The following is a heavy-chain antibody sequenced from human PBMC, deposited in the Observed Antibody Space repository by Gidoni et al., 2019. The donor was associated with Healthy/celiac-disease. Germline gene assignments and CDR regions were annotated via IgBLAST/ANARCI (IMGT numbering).Heavy chain of an antibody. D-gene: IGHD6-13*01. J-gene: IGHJ1*01. V-gene: IGHV3-11*01. CDR1: GFTFSDYY. Sequence: QVQLVESGGGLVKPGGSLRLSCAASGFTFSDYYMSWIRQAPGKGLEWVSYISSSGSTIYYADSVKGRFTISRDNAKNSLYLQMNSLRAEDTAVYYCARLYSSSWYFSEYFQHWGQDTLVTVSS. CDR3: ARLYSSSWYFSEYFQH. CDR2: ISSSGSTI.